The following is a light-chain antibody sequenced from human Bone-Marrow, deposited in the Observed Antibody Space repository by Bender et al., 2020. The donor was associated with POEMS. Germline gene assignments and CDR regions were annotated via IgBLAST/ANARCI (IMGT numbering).Light chain of an antibody. CDR1: SSNIGAHA. J-gene: IGLJ3*02. CDR2: SSH. Sequence: QSVLTQPPSASGTPGQRVTISCSGGSSNIGAHAVNWYQHLPGTAPKLLIYSSHRRPSEVPDRFSASKSGTSASLAITGLQADDEADYYCQSYDSALSGSGVFGGGTHLTVL. CDR3: QSYDSALSGSGV. V-gene: IGLV1-44*01.